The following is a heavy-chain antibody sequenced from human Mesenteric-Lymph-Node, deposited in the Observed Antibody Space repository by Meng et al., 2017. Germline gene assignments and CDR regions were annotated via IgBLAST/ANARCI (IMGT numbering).Heavy chain of an antibody. V-gene: IGHV5-51*01. J-gene: IGHJ5*02. CDR2: IYPGDSDT. CDR1: GDRFSTYW. Sequence: GESLKISCQGSGDRFSTYWIGWARQMPGKGLEWMGIIYPGDSDTRYSPSFQGQVTISADKSISTAYLQWSSLKASDTAMYYCARSYGSGSYLSFDPWPGNPGHRLL. CDR3: ARSYGSGSYLSFDP. D-gene: IGHD3-10*01.